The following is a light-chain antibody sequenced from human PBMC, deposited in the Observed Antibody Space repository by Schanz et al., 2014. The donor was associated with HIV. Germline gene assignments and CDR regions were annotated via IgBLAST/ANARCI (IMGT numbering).Light chain of an antibody. CDR2: KAS. Sequence: DIQMTQSTSTVSASVGDRVSLTCRASQSISSWLAWYQQKPGKAPKVLIYKASNLESGVPSRFSGSGSGTEFTLTISSLQPDDFATYYCQQYDRSSWTFGLGTKVETK. CDR3: QQYDRSSWT. J-gene: IGKJ1*01. V-gene: IGKV1-5*03. CDR1: QSISSW.